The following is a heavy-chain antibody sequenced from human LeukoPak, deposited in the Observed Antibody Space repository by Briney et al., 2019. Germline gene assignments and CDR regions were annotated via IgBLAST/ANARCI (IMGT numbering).Heavy chain of an antibody. Sequence: KPSETLSLTCTVSGGSISSSSYYWAWIRPPPGKGLEWIGSIYYSGRTFYNPSLKSRLTISADPSKNQFSLTLTSVNAADTAVYYCARRDIVATIDSWGQGTLVTVSS. CDR1: GGSISSSSYY. J-gene: IGHJ4*02. CDR3: ARRDIVATIDS. V-gene: IGHV4-39*01. CDR2: IYYSGRT. D-gene: IGHD5-12*01.